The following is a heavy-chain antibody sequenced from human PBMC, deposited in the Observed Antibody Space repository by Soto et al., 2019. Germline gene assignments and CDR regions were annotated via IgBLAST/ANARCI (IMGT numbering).Heavy chain of an antibody. V-gene: IGHV3-9*01. CDR2: ISWNSGSI. D-gene: IGHD3-22*01. J-gene: IGHJ3*02. CDR1: GFTFSSYW. Sequence: PGGSLRLSCAASGFTFSSYWMSWVRQAPGKGLEWVSGISWNSGSIGYADSVKGRFTISRDNAKNSLYLQMNSLRAEDTALYYCAKDSEMTYYYDSSGYAFDIWGQGTMVTVSS. CDR3: AKDSEMTYYYDSSGYAFDI.